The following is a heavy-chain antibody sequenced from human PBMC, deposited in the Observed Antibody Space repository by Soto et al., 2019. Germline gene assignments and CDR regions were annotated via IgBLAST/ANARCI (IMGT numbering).Heavy chain of an antibody. D-gene: IGHD3-10*01. V-gene: IGHV3-53*04. CDR1: GIPVSSNY. J-gene: IGHJ6*02. CDR3: ARDGPYYYASRMDV. Sequence: EVQLVESGGGLVQPGGSLRLSCVASGIPVSSNYMTWVRQAPGKGLEWVSVLHSGGDTYYANSVKGRFTISRHDSTNTLFLQMNSLTAHDTAVYYCARDGPYYYASRMDVWGQGTTVTVSS. CDR2: LHSGGDT.